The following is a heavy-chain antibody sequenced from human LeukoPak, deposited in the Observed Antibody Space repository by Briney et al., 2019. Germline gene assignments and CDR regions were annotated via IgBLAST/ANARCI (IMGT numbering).Heavy chain of an antibody. CDR1: GFTLSTNA. CDR2: ISGSGAST. Sequence: DPGGSLRLSCLTSGFTLSTNAMSWVRQAPGKGLEWISGISGSGASTYYADSVKGRFTISRDDSRNTLYLQMNSLRGDDTAVYYCARRGGTSGWGAFDIWGQGTMVTVSS. V-gene: IGHV3-23*01. J-gene: IGHJ3*02. CDR3: ARRGGTSGWGAFDI. D-gene: IGHD2-2*01.